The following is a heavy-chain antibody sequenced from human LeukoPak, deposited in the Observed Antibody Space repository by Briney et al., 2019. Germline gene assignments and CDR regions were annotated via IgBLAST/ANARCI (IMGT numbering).Heavy chain of an antibody. D-gene: IGHD5-18*01. V-gene: IGHV1-69*05. Sequence: SVTVSCKASGGTVSNYAITWVRQAPGQGLEWMGGTIAIFGVTNYAQNFQGGVTITTDESTSTAYMELSSLRSEDTAVYYCARESRYGLTGGASDIWGQGTMVTVSS. CDR3: ARESRYGLTGGASDI. CDR1: GGTVSNYA. J-gene: IGHJ3*02. CDR2: TIAIFGVT.